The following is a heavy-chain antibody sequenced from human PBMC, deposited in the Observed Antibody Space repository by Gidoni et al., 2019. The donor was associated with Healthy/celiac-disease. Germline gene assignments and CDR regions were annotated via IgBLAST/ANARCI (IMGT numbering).Heavy chain of an antibody. CDR3: ARMPNIVVVVAATGEAFDI. D-gene: IGHD2-15*01. Sequence: EVQLVQSGAEVKKPGESLKISCKGSGSSFTSYWIGWVRQMPGKGLEWMGIIYPGDSDTRYSPSFQGQVTISADKSISTAYLQWSSLKASDTAMYYCARMPNIVVVVAATGEAFDIWGQGTMVTVSS. CDR1: GSSFTSYW. V-gene: IGHV5-51*01. J-gene: IGHJ3*02. CDR2: IYPGDSDT.